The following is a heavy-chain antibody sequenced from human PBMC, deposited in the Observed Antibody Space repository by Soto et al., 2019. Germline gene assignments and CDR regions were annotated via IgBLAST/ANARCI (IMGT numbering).Heavy chain of an antibody. CDR1: GYNFFNYW. D-gene: IGHD6-13*01. Sequence: PGESLKISCQASGYNFFNYWIGWLRQMPGRGLEWMGKIDPSDSYVDYSPSLQGHVTISTDKSISTVYLQWSSLRASDSAMYYCARMGAAAGYNWFGPWGQGTLVTVSS. V-gene: IGHV5-10-1*01. J-gene: IGHJ5*02. CDR3: ARMGAAAGYNWFGP. CDR2: IDPSDSYV.